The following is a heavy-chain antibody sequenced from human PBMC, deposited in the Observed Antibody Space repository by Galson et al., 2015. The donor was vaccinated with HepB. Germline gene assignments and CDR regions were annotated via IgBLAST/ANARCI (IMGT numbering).Heavy chain of an antibody. Sequence: SLRLSCAASGFTFSSYSMNWVRQAPGKGLEWVSSISSSSSYIYYADSVKGRFTISRDNAKNSLYLQMNSLRAEDTAVYYCARDGRYCSGGSCPYYYYGMDVWGQGTTVTVSS. D-gene: IGHD2-15*01. CDR3: ARDGRYCSGGSCPYYYYGMDV. J-gene: IGHJ6*02. CDR1: GFTFSSYS. V-gene: IGHV3-21*01. CDR2: ISSSSSYI.